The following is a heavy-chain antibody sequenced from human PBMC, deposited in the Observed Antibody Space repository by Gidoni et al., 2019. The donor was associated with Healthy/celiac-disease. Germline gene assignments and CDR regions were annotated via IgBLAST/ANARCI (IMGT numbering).Heavy chain of an antibody. Sequence: QVQLQESGPGLVKPSETLSLTCTVSGYSISSGYYWGWIRQPPGKGLEWIGSIYHSGSTYYNPSLKSRVTISVDTSKNQFSLKLSSVTAADTAVYYCARDATTVTTTGWLIRPNWFDPWGQGTLVTVSS. CDR3: ARDATTVTTTGWLIRPNWFDP. J-gene: IGHJ5*02. D-gene: IGHD4-4*01. V-gene: IGHV4-38-2*02. CDR2: IYHSGST. CDR1: GYSISSGYY.